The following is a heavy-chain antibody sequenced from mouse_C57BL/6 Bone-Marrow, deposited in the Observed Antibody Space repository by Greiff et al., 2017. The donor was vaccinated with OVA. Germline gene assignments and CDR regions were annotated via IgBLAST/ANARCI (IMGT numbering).Heavy chain of an antibody. CDR3: ASPYYYGSSYFDY. D-gene: IGHD1-1*01. V-gene: IGHV1-39*01. CDR2: INPNYGTT. CDR1: GYSFTDYN. J-gene: IGHJ2*01. Sequence: VHVKQSGPELVKPGASVKISCKASGYSFTDYNMNWVKQSNGKSLEWIGVINPNYGTTSYNQKFKGKATLTVDQSSSTAYMQLNSLTSEDSAVYYCASPYYYGSSYFDYWGQGTTLTVSS.